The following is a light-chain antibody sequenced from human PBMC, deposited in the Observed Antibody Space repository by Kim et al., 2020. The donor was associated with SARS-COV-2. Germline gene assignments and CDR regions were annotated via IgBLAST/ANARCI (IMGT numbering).Light chain of an antibody. CDR1: KLGDKY. CDR3: QAWDSSTGV. CDR2: QDS. J-gene: IGLJ2*01. Sequence: VSPGPTASIACSGDKLGDKYACWYQQKPGQSPVLVIYQDSKRPSGIPERFSGSNSGNTATLTISGTQAMDEADYYCQAWDSSTGVFGGGTQLTVL. V-gene: IGLV3-1*01.